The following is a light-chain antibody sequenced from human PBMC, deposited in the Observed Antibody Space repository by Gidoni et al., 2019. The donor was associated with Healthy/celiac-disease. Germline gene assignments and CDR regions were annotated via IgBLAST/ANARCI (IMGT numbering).Light chain of an antibody. CDR1: QDISHY. V-gene: IGKV1-33*01. CDR3: QQYDNLPRT. J-gene: IGKJ4*01. CDR2: DAS. Sequence: DIQMTQSPSSLSAYVGDRVTITCPASQDISHYLNWYQQKPGNAPKRLIYDASKLETGVPSRFSGSGSGTDFTFTISSLQPEDIATYYCQQYDNLPRTFGGGTKVEIK.